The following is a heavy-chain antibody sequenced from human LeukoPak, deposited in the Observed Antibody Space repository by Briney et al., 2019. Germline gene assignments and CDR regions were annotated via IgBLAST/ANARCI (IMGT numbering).Heavy chain of an antibody. CDR2: LSSSGGGT. D-gene: IGHD3-22*01. J-gene: IGHJ4*02. CDR3: AKDLAYYYDSSGYSGYFDY. Sequence: GGSLRLSCAASGFTFSGYAMSWVRQAPGKGLEWGSPLSSSGGGTYYADSVKGRFTVSRDISKSTLYLQMNSLRAEDTAVYYCAKDLAYYYDSSGYSGYFDYWGQGTLVTVSS. V-gene: IGHV3-23*01. CDR1: GFTFSGYA.